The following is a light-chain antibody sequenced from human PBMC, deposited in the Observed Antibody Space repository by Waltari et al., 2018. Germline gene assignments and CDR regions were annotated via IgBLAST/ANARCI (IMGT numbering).Light chain of an antibody. J-gene: IGKJ4*01. V-gene: IGKV1-27*01. CDR2: AAS. Sequence: IKMNQSPSSLSASVGDRDTITCRASQGISNDLAWYQQKPRKVPKLLIYAASTLQSGVPARFSGSGSGTDFTLTISSLHPEDVATYYCQKQNSAPLTFGGGTKVEIK. CDR1: QGISND. CDR3: QKQNSAPLT.